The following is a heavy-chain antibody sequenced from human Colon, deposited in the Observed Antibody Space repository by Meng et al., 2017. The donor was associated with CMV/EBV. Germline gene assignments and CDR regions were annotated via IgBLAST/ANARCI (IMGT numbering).Heavy chain of an antibody. Sequence: GESLKISCAASGFTFSDRYMDWVRQAPGKGLEWVGRTRNKAKSYTIEYAASVKGRFTISRDDSKNSLYLQMNSLKVEDTAVYYCVTLTVGDCSGGSCYDLDYWGQGTLVTVSS. D-gene: IGHD2-15*01. V-gene: IGHV3-72*01. CDR3: VTLTVGDCSGGSCYDLDY. CDR2: TRNKAKSYTI. CDR1: GFTFSDRY. J-gene: IGHJ4*02.